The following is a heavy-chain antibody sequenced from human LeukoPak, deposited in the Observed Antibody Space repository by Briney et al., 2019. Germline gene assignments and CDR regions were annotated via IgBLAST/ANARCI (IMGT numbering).Heavy chain of an antibody. CDR2: IYYSGST. CDR3: ARDPSDLNYYYYGMDV. V-gene: IGHV4-31*03. Sequence: SETLSLTCTVSGGSISSGGYYWSWIRQHPGKGLEWIGYIYYSGSTYYNPSLKSRVTISVDTSKNQFSLKLSSVTAADTAVYYWARDPSDLNYYYYGMDVWGKGTTVTVSS. J-gene: IGHJ6*04. CDR1: GGSISSGGYY.